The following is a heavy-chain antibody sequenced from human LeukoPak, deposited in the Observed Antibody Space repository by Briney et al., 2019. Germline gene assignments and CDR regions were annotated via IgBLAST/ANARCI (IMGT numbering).Heavy chain of an antibody. CDR3: ESGYCSGGSCQAMDY. Sequence: PGGSLRLSCAASGFTFSDAWMNWVRQAPGKGLEWVSYINNSDTTIYYADSVKGRFTIASDNAKNSLYMQMNRLRAEDTAVYYCESGYCSGGSCQAMDYGGQGTLVTVS. CDR1: GFTFSDAW. V-gene: IGHV3-11*04. J-gene: IGHJ4*02. D-gene: IGHD2-15*01. CDR2: INNSDTTI.